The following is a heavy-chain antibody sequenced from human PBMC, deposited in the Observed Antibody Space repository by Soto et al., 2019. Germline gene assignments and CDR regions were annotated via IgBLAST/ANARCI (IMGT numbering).Heavy chain of an antibody. J-gene: IGHJ4*02. CDR3: DRHQQWLLQPCFAY. V-gene: IGHV4-39*01. CDR2: IHYSGST. D-gene: IGHD6-19*01. Sequence: QLQLQESGPGLVKPSETLSLTCTVSGGSISSSSYYWGWIRQPPGKGLEWIGSIHYSGSTYYNPSLTSRIPMAVATSKTPFSLKLSSVTAADTAVYFCDRHQQWLLQPCFAYGGQGTLVTVSS. CDR1: GGSISSSSYY.